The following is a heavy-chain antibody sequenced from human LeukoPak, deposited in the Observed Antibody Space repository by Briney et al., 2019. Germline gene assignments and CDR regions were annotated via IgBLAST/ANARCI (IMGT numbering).Heavy chain of an antibody. CDR2: IRSKADNYAT. J-gene: IGHJ4*02. Sequence: PGGSLSLSCATSGFTFSGSPILWVRQASGKGLEWVGRIRSKADNYATAYAASVQGRCPISRDDSKSTAYLQLNSLKTEDTAVCYCTQSNYWGQGALVTVSS. V-gene: IGHV3-73*01. CDR1: GFTFSGSP. CDR3: TQSNY.